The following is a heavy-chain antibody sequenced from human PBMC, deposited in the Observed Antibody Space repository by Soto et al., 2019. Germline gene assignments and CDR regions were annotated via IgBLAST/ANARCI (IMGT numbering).Heavy chain of an antibody. Sequence: QVQLVESGGGVVQPGRSLRLSCAASGFTFSIYAMHWVRQAPGKGLEWVAFISFDGSKIYYADSVKGRFTISRDNSTNTVYLQMNNLRPGDAAVYHCANLLNVAAAGTPHYYGVDVWGQGTTVTVS. CDR3: ANLLNVAAAGTPHYYGVDV. CDR2: ISFDGSKI. CDR1: GFTFSIYA. J-gene: IGHJ6*02. V-gene: IGHV3-30-3*01. D-gene: IGHD6-13*01.